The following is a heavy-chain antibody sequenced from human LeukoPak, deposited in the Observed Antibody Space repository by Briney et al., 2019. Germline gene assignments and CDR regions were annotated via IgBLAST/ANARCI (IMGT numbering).Heavy chain of an antibody. V-gene: IGHV1-2*06. Sequence: ASVKVSCKASGYTFTGYYMHWVRQAPGQGLEWMGRINPNSGGTNYAQKFQGRVTMTRDTSISTAYMELSRLRSDDTAVYYCARSLYDSSGYWGYWGQGTLVTVSS. CDR3: ARSLYDSSGYWGY. J-gene: IGHJ4*02. CDR1: GYTFTGYY. CDR2: INPNSGGT. D-gene: IGHD3-22*01.